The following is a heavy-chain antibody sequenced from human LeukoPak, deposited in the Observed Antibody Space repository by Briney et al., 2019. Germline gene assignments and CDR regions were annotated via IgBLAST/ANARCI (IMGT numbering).Heavy chain of an antibody. CDR2: IDPHSGGT. Sequence: ASVKVSCKASGYTFTGYYIHWVRQAPGQGLEWMGWIDPHSGGTNYAQKFQGGVTMTRDTSITTAYMELSSLRSDDTAVYYCARDVGEYCSSTNCYASHYWGQGTLVTVSS. V-gene: IGHV1-2*02. D-gene: IGHD2-2*01. J-gene: IGHJ4*02. CDR3: ARDVGEYCSSTNCYASHY. CDR1: GYTFTGYY.